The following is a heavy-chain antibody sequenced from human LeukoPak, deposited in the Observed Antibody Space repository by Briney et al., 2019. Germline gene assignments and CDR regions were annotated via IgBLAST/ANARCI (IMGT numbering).Heavy chain of an antibody. D-gene: IGHD3-10*01. Sequence: SETLSLTCAVYGGSFSGYYWSWIRQPPGKGLEWIGEINHSGSTNYNPSLKSRVTISVDTSKNQFSPKLSSVTAADTAVYYCARGQGGSGSYYKLPLFDYWGQGTLVTVSS. CDR1: GGSFSGYY. J-gene: IGHJ4*02. CDR3: ARGQGGSGSYYKLPLFDY. V-gene: IGHV4-34*01. CDR2: INHSGST.